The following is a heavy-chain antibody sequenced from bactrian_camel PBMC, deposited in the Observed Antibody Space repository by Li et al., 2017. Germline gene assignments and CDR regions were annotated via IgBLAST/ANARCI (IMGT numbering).Heavy chain of an antibody. Sequence: VQLVESGGGSVQAGGSLRLSCSASGYSDNRNCMGWFRQAPGKEREGVAAVDRTGSTTYSYSAQARFTISKDNAENTLYLQMNNLQPEDTAMYYCAADFYNMQLARHYSNWGQGTQVTVS. CDR1: GYSDNRNC. CDR2: VDRTGST. D-gene: IGHD4*01. V-gene: IGHV3S53*01. CDR3: AADFYNMQLARHYSN. J-gene: IGHJ4*01.